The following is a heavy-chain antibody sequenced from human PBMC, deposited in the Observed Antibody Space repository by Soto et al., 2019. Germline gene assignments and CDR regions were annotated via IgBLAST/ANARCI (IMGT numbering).Heavy chain of an antibody. Sequence: PSETLSLTCAVSGFSISSYYWSWIRQPPGKGLEWIGYIYYSGSTNYNPSLKSRVTISVDTSKNQFSLKLSSVTAADTAVYYCARDRPAIGYCGGDCYSNWFGPWGQGTLVTVSS. CDR3: ARDRPAIGYCGGDCYSNWFGP. CDR2: IYYSGST. V-gene: IGHV4-59*01. CDR1: GFSISSYY. D-gene: IGHD2-21*02. J-gene: IGHJ5*02.